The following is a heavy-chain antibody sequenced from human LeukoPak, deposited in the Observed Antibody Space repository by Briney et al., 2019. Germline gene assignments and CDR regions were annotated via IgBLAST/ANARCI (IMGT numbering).Heavy chain of an antibody. CDR3: ARDAGYCTGGSCWYFDH. CDR1: GYTFTGYY. CDR2: INPNTGGT. Sequence: ASVKVSCKASGYTFTGYYMHWVRQAPGQGLEWMGWINPNTGGTSYAQKFQGRVTMTRDTSISTAYMELSRLISDDTAVYYCARDAGYCTGGSCWYFDHWGQGTLVTVSS. D-gene: IGHD2-15*01. J-gene: IGHJ4*02. V-gene: IGHV1-2*02.